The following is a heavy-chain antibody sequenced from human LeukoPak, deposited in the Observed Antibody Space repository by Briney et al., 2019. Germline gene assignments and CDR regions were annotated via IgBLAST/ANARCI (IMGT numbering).Heavy chain of an antibody. CDR3: ARVYCSGGSCSHNNWFDP. V-gene: IGHV6-1*01. CDR1: GDSVSSNSAA. D-gene: IGHD2-15*01. Sequence: SQTLSLTCAISGDSVSSNSAAWNWIRQSPSRGLEWLGRTYYRSKWYNDYAVSVKSRITINPDTSKNQISLQMNSVTPEDTAVYYCARVYCSGGSCSHNNWFDPWGQGTLVTVSS. CDR2: TYYRSKWYN. J-gene: IGHJ5*02.